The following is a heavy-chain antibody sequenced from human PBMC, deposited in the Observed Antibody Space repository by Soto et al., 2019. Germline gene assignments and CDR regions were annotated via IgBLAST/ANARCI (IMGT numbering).Heavy chain of an antibody. V-gene: IGHV4-39*01. CDR1: GGSISSSSYY. CDR3: ARRVRVAGVAEYLQH. D-gene: IGHD6-19*01. Sequence: SETLSLTCTVSGGSISSSSYYWGWIRQPPGKGLEWIGSIYYSGSTYYNPSLKSRVTISVDTSKNQFSLKLSSVTAADTAVYYCARRVRVAGVAEYLQHWGQGTLVTVSS. J-gene: IGHJ1*01. CDR2: IYYSGST.